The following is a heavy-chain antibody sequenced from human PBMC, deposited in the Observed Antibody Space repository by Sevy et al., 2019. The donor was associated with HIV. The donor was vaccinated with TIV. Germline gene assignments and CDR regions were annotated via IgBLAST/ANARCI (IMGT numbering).Heavy chain of an antibody. CDR3: ARHGGIVDRAFDY. V-gene: IGHV4-34*12. Sequence: SETLSLTCAVYGESFSGFYWSWIRQPPGKGLEWIGDIIPAGITNYNPSLKSRVTISVDTSKNQFSLKLSSVTAADTAVYYCARHGGIVDRAFDYWGQGTLVTVSS. J-gene: IGHJ4*02. CDR1: GESFSGFY. D-gene: IGHD2-21*01. CDR2: IIPAGIT.